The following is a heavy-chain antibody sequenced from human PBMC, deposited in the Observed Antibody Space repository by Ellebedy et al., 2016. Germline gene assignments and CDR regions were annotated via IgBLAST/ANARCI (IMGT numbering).Heavy chain of an antibody. CDR2: IFYSGSS. V-gene: IGHV4-61*05. Sequence: SETLSLTXTVSGGSISSSSYYWGWIRQPPGKGLEWIGYIFYSGSSNYNPSLKSRVTISVDTSKNQFSLKLSSVTAADTAVYYCARAIIGNYYMDAWGKGTTVTVSS. CDR1: GGSISSSSYY. D-gene: IGHD3-10*01. J-gene: IGHJ6*03. CDR3: ARAIIGNYYMDA.